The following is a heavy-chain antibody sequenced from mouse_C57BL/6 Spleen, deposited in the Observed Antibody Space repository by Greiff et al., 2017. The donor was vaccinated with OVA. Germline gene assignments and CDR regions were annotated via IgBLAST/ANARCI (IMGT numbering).Heavy chain of an antibody. D-gene: IGHD2-4*01. J-gene: IGHJ4*01. CDR3: ARGMITARFYAMDY. CDR2: IDPSDSYT. V-gene: IGHV1-69*01. CDR1: GYTFTSYW. Sequence: QVQLQQSGAELVMPGASVKLSCKASGYTFTSYWMHWVKQRPGQGLEWIGEIDPSDSYTNYNQKFKGKSTLTVDKSSSTAYMQLSSLTSEDSAVYYCARGMITARFYAMDYWGQGTSVTVSS.